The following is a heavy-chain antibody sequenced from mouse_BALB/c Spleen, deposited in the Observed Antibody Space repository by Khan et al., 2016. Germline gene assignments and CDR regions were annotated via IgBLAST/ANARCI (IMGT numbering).Heavy chain of an antibody. J-gene: IGHJ4*01. D-gene: IGHD2-4*01. CDR1: GFNIKDTY. V-gene: IGHV14-3*02. Sequence: VRLQQSGAELVKPGASVKLSCTASGFNIKDTYMHWVKQRPEQGLEWIGRIDPANGNTKYDPKFQGKATITADKSSNTAYLQLSSLTSEDTAVYYCAKGLRGYYAMDYWGQGTSVTVSS. CDR2: IDPANGNT. CDR3: AKGLRGYYAMDY.